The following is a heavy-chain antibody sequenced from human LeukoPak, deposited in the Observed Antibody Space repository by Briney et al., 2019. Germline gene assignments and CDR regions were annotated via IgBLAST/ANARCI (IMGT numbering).Heavy chain of an antibody. V-gene: IGHV3-74*01. Sequence: GGSLRLSCAAPGFTFSDYWMHWVRQAPGKGPVWVSRINTDGSPTSYADSVKGRFTISRDNAKNTLYLQMNSLRAEDTAVYYCARGHSVSQFDYWGQGTLVTVSS. CDR3: ARGHSVSQFDY. CDR2: INTDGSPT. J-gene: IGHJ4*02. CDR1: GFTFSDYW. D-gene: IGHD1-26*01.